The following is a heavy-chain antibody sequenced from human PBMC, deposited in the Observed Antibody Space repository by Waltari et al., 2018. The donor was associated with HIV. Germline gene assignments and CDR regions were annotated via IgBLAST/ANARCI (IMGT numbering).Heavy chain of an antibody. V-gene: IGHV4-61*02. Sequence: QVQLQESGPGLVKPSQTLSLTCTVSGGSISSGSYYWSWIRQPAGKGLEWIGRIYTSGSTNYNPALKSRVTISVDTSKNQFSLKRSSVTAADTAVYYCARDVIFGVVRGAFDIWGQGTMVTVSS. CDR3: ARDVIFGVVRGAFDI. CDR1: GGSISSGSYY. D-gene: IGHD3-3*01. J-gene: IGHJ3*02. CDR2: IYTSGST.